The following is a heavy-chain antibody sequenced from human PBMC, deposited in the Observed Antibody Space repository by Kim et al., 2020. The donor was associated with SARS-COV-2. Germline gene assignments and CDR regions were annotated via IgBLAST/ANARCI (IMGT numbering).Heavy chain of an antibody. CDR3: ARTYSIGWTFDY. V-gene: IGHV5-51*01. D-gene: IGHD6-19*01. J-gene: IGHJ4*02. CDR1: GYTFTNYW. CDR2: IYGDSDT. Sequence: GESLKISCKGSGYTFTNYWIAWVRQMPGKGLEWMGIIYGDSDTRYSPSFQGQVTISVDKSMTTAYLRWSSLKAADTAMYYCARTYSIGWTFDYWGQGTLVTVSS.